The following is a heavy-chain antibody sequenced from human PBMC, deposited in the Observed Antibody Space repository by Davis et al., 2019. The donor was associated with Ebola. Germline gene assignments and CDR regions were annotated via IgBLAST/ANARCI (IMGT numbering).Heavy chain of an antibody. CDR1: GYTFTSYG. D-gene: IGHD4-23*01. V-gene: IGHV1-18*01. Sequence: ASVKVSCKASGYTFTSYGISWVRQAPGQGLEWMGWISAYNGNTNYAQKLQGRVTMTTDTSTSTAYMELRSLRSDDTAVYYCARDENRGRWYLDYYYYGMDVWGQGTTVTVSS. J-gene: IGHJ6*02. CDR2: ISAYNGNT. CDR3: ARDENRGRWYLDYYYYGMDV.